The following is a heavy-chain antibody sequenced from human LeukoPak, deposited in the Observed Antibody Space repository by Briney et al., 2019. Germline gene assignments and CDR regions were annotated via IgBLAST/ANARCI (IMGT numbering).Heavy chain of an antibody. J-gene: IGHJ5*02. Sequence: ASVKVSCKASGYTFTSYYMHWVRQAPGQGLEWMGWMNPNSGNTGYAQKFQGRVTMTRNTSISTAYMELSSLRSEDTAVYYCARHRYCSGGSCYLGGKRWFDPWGQGTLVTVSS. D-gene: IGHD2-15*01. V-gene: IGHV1-8*02. CDR1: GYTFTSYY. CDR2: MNPNSGNT. CDR3: ARHRYCSGGSCYLGGKRWFDP.